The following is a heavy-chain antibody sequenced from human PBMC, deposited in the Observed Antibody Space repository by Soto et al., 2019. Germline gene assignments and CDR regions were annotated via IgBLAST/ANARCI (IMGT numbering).Heavy chain of an antibody. CDR2: INPTGGST. Sequence: QVQLVQSGAEVMKPGASVMVSCKASGYPFINYYIHWVRQAPGHGLEWLAVINPTGGSTNYAQKLQGRLTLTMDTSTSTVYMELSSLTSEDTAMYYCARHLAAGDVWGQGTLVTVSS. CDR1: GYPFINYY. V-gene: IGHV1-46*04. D-gene: IGHD2-8*02. J-gene: IGHJ4*02. CDR3: ARHLAAGDV.